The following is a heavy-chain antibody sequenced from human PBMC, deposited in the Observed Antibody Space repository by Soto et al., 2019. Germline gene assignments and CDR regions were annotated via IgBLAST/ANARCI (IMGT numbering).Heavy chain of an antibody. CDR2: IWYEGTTK. CDR3: ARDVPYCSSPNCERYFDY. Sequence: PGGSLRLSCVAAGFTLSNYGMHWVRQAPGKGLEWIALIWYEGTTKYSTDSMKGRFSISRDQSKNSLYLQMNSLRVEDTAVYYCARDVPYCSSPNCERYFDYWGQGTLVTVSS. D-gene: IGHD2-2*01. V-gene: IGHV3-33*01. J-gene: IGHJ4*02. CDR1: GFTLSNYG.